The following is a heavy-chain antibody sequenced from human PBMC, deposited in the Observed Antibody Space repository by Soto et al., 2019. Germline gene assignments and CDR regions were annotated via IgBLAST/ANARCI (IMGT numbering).Heavy chain of an antibody. V-gene: IGHV4-39*01. J-gene: IGHJ5*02. CDR1: SGSISSRSYC. D-gene: IGHD4-4*01. CDR3: AGLNNYEINWFDP. Sequence: PSETLSLTCIVSSGSISSRSYCWGWIRQPPGKGLEWIGNMCYSGNTYYNPSLKSRVTMSVDTSKNQFSLKLSSVTAADTAVYFCAGLNNYEINWFDPWGQGTLVTVSS. CDR2: MCYSGNT.